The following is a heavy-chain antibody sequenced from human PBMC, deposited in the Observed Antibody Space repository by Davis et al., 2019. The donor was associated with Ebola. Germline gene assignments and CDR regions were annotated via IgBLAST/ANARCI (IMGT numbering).Heavy chain of an antibody. CDR1: GFTFSRDA. Sequence: GESLKTSCAASGFTFSRDAMSWVRQAPGKGLEWVSALSGSGDNTYYADSAKGRFTISRDNSKNTLYLQMNSLRAEDTAVYYCAKSERVFGGIILHWYFDLWGRGTLVTVSS. CDR3: AKSERVFGGIILHWYFDL. J-gene: IGHJ2*01. CDR2: LSGSGDNT. D-gene: IGHD3-16*01. V-gene: IGHV3-23*01.